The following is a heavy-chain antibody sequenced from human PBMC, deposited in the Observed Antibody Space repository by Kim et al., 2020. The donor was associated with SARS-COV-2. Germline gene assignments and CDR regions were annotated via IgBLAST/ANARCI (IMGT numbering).Heavy chain of an antibody. CDR1: GFTFNSFW. V-gene: IGHV3-7*01. CDR3: ARDAWAQRGTDGFDY. Sequence: GGSLRLSCAASGFTFNSFWMSWVRQAPGKGLEWVANINQDGSEKKYVDSVKGRFTISRDNAKNSVYLQMNSLRVEDSAVNYCARDAWAQRGTDGFDYWGQGTLVTVSS. J-gene: IGHJ4*02. CDR2: INQDGSEK. D-gene: IGHD7-27*01.